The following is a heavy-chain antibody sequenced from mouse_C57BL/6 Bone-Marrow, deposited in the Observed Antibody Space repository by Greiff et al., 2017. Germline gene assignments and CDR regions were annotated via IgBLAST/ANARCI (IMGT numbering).Heavy chain of an antibody. CDR3: AIGLGRAY. D-gene: IGHD4-1*01. J-gene: IGHJ3*01. V-gene: IGHV1-81*01. CDR1: GYTFTSYG. CDR2: IYPRSGNT. Sequence: QVQLKHSGAELARPGASVKLSCKASGYTFTSYGISWVKQRTGQGLEWIGEIYPRSGNTYYNEKFKGKATLTADKSSSTAYMELRSLTSEDSAVYFCAIGLGRAYWGQGTLVTVSA.